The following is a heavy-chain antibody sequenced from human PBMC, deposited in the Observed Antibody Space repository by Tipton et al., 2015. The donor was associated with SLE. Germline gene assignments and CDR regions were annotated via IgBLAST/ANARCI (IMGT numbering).Heavy chain of an antibody. D-gene: IGHD5-18*01. V-gene: IGHV4-31*03. J-gene: IGHJ4*02. Sequence: LRLSCTVSGGSISSGGYYWSWIRQHPGKGLEWIGYIYYSGSTYYNPSLKSRVTISVDTSKNQFSLKLSSVTAADTAVYYCARSTSGYSYVGYWGQGTLVTVSS. CDR3: ARSTSGYSYVGY. CDR1: GGSISSGGYY. CDR2: IYYSGST.